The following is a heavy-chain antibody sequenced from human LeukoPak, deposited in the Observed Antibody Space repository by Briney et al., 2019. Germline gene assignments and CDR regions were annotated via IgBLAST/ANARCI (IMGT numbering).Heavy chain of an antibody. CDR3: AKVRVVAVAGTGLSS. Sequence: GGSLRLSCAASGFTFSSYGMHWVRQAPGKGLEWVEVIWYDGRNKFYADSLKGRFTISRDNSKNTLYLQMNSLRAEDTAVYYCAKVRVVAVAGTGLSSWGQGTLVTVFS. CDR1: GFTFSSYG. V-gene: IGHV3-30*02. J-gene: IGHJ4*02. CDR2: IWYDGRNK. D-gene: IGHD6-19*01.